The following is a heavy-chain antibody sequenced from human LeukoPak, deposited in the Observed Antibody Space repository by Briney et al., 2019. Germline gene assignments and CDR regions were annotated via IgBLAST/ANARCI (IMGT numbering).Heavy chain of an antibody. CDR2: IYSSGST. Sequence: SETLSLTCTVSGGSISGYDWSWTRQPAGKGLEWIGRIYSSGSTNYNPSLKSRVTMSVDTSKNQFSLKLSSVTAADTAVYYCARDTYPQQLEGFDPWGQGTLVTVSS. J-gene: IGHJ5*02. V-gene: IGHV4-4*07. CDR1: GGSISGYD. D-gene: IGHD6-6*01. CDR3: ARDTYPQQLEGFDP.